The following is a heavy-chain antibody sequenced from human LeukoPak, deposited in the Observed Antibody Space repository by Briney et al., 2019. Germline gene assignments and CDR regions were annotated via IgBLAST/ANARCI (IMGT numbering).Heavy chain of an antibody. Sequence: GGSLRLPCAASGFTFSSYAMSWVRQAPGKGLEWVSAISGSGGSTYYADSVKGRFTISRDNSKNTLYLQMNSLRAEDTAVYYCAKFFTGEYVRAFDVWGQGTMVTVSS. D-gene: IGHD3-10*02. CDR1: GFTFSSYA. CDR2: ISGSGGST. J-gene: IGHJ3*01. V-gene: IGHV3-23*01. CDR3: AKFFTGEYVRAFDV.